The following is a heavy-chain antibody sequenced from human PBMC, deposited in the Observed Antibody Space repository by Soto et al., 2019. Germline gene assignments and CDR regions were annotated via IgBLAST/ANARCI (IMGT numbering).Heavy chain of an antibody. V-gene: IGHV3-23*01. Sequence: LRLSCVASGLTFGSRAMSWVRQAPGEGLQWVATITDNGGDAKYADSVRGRFVISRDNSKKTLYLQMTSLTAEDSAMYFCARGSTESYPGSRIFDFWGRGTLVTVPS. CDR3: ARGSTESYPGSRIFDF. D-gene: IGHD3-10*01. CDR2: ITDNGGDA. J-gene: IGHJ4*02. CDR1: GLTFGSRA.